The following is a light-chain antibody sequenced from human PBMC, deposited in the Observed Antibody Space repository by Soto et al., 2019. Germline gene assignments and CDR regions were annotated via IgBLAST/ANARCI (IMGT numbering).Light chain of an antibody. CDR1: QSVASSY. Sequence: EIVLTQSPVTLSLSPGERATLSCRASQSVASSYLAWYQQKPGQAPRLLISDAYKSATGIADRFTGSGSGTDFTLIISRLQPEDFAVYYCQQNGTPPLTFGQGTRLEIK. J-gene: IGKJ5*01. V-gene: IGKV3-20*01. CDR3: QQNGTPPLT. CDR2: DAY.